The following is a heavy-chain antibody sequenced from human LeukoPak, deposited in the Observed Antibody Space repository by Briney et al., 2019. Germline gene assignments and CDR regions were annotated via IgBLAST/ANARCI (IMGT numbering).Heavy chain of an antibody. CDR2: ISGSGGST. Sequence: TGGSLRLSCAASGFTFSSYAMSWVRQAPGKGVEWVSAISGSGGSTYYADSVKGRFTISRDNSKNTLYLQMNSLRAEDTAVYYCAKVSYYDFWRAPFDYWGQGTLVTVSS. CDR3: AKVSYYDFWRAPFDY. CDR1: GFTFSSYA. D-gene: IGHD3-3*01. V-gene: IGHV3-23*01. J-gene: IGHJ4*02.